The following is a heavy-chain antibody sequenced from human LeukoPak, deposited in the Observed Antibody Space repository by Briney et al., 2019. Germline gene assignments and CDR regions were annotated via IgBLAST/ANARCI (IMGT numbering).Heavy chain of an antibody. Sequence: SETLSLTCAIYGGSFSGYYWSWIRQPPGKGLEWIGEINHSGSTNYNPSLKSRVTISVDTSKNQFSLKLNSVTAADTAVYYCARDPFETSSIRDYYYGMDVWGQGTMVTVSS. D-gene: IGHD2-2*01. CDR1: GGSFSGYY. V-gene: IGHV4-34*01. CDR2: INHSGST. J-gene: IGHJ6*02. CDR3: ARDPFETSSIRDYYYGMDV.